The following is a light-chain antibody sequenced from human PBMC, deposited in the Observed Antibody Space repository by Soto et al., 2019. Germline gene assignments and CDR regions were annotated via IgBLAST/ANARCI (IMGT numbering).Light chain of an antibody. CDR1: QTIRTW. Sequence: DIQVTQSPPTLSASVGDRVPIICRASQTIRTWMAWYKQKQGKAPNLLTYAASSLQSGVPSRFSGSGSGTDFTLTISSLKPEDFETYYCQQSYSTPRTFGQGTKVDI. CDR2: AAS. J-gene: IGKJ1*01. CDR3: QQSYSTPRT. V-gene: IGKV1-39*01.